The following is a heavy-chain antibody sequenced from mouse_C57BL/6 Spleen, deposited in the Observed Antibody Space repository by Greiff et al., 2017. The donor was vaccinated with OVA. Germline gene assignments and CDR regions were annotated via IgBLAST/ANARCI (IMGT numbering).Heavy chain of an antibody. D-gene: IGHD1-1*02. CDR1: GYTFTSYW. Sequence: QVQLQQPGTELVKPGASVKLSCKASGYTFTSYWMHWVKQRPGQGLEWIGNINPSNGGTNYNAKFKSKATLTVDKSSSTAYMQLSSLTSEDSAVYCCTGSSMDYAMDYWGQGTSVTVSS. J-gene: IGHJ4*01. V-gene: IGHV1-53*01. CDR2: INPSNGGT. CDR3: TGSSMDYAMDY.